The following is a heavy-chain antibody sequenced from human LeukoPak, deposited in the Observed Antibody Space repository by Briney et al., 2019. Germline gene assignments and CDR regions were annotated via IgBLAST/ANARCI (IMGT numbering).Heavy chain of an antibody. CDR1: GFTFSSYA. J-gene: IGHJ4*02. Sequence: GRSLRLSCAASGFTFSSYAMHWVRQAPGKGLEWVAVISYDGSNKYYADSVKGRFTISRDNSKNTLYLQMNSLRAEDTVVYYCAREHLRSSGWYLTTGGGGYFDYWGQGTLVTVSS. CDR3: AREHLRSSGWYLTTGGGGYFDY. V-gene: IGHV3-30-3*01. D-gene: IGHD6-19*01. CDR2: ISYDGSNK.